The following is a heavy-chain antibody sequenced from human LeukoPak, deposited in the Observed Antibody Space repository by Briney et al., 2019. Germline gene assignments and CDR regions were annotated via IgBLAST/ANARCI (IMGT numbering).Heavy chain of an antibody. CDR3: ARGIDY. J-gene: IGHJ4*02. CDR1: GFTVNSYY. CDR2: IYTGGGR. Sequence: GGSLRLSCAASGFTVNSYYMNWVRQAPGKELEWVSVIYTGGGRYYADSVRGRFTISRDTSKNMVFLQMNSLRVEDTAVYYCARGIDYWGRGTLVTVSS. V-gene: IGHV3-53*01.